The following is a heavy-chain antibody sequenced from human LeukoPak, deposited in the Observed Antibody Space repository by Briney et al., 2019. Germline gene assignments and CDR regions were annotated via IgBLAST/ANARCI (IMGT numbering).Heavy chain of an antibody. Sequence: ASVKVSCKASGGTFSSYAISWVRQAAGQGLEWMGGIIPIFGTANYAQKFQGRVTITADESMSTAYMELSSLRSEDTAVYYCASLEGGYETRYYYYMDVWGKGTTVTVSS. CDR1: GGTFSSYA. CDR2: IIPIFGTA. V-gene: IGHV1-69*13. CDR3: ASLEGGYETRYYYYMDV. J-gene: IGHJ6*03. D-gene: IGHD5-12*01.